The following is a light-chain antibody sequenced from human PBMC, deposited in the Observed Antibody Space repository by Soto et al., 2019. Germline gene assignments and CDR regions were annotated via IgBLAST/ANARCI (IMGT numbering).Light chain of an antibody. CDR1: QSISRW. V-gene: IGKV1-5*01. CDR3: QQYDTYLT. CDR2: DAS. J-gene: IGKJ4*01. Sequence: DIQMTQSPSTLSASVGDRVTITCRASQSISRWLAWYQQKPGKAPTVLIYDASTLESGVPSRFSGSGSGTELTRNITSLQPDDFATYCCQQYDTYLTFGGGTKVESK.